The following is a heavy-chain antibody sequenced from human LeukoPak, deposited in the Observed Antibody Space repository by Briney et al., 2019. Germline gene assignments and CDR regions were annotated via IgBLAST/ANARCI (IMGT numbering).Heavy chain of an antibody. D-gene: IGHD5-18*01. J-gene: IGHJ4*02. CDR3: ARVRIQLWFQGFDY. V-gene: IGHV4-34*01. CDR1: GGSFSGYY. Sequence: SETLSLTCAVYGGSFSGYYWSWIRQPPGKGLEWIGEINHSGSTNYNPSLKSRVTISVDTSKNQFSLKLSSVTAADTAVYYCARVRIQLWFQGFDYWGQGTPVTVSS. CDR2: INHSGST.